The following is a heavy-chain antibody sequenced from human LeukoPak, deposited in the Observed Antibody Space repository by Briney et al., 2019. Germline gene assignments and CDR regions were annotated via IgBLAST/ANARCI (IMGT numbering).Heavy chain of an antibody. V-gene: IGHV4-4*02. CDR2: IYHSGST. J-gene: IGHJ4*02. Sequence: SETLSLTCAVSGGSISSSNWWSWVRQPPGKGLEWIGEIYHSGSTNYNPSLKSRVTISVDKSKNQFSLKLSSVTAADTAVYYCAREGIAVARTLDYWGQGTLVTVSS. D-gene: IGHD6-19*01. CDR3: AREGIAVARTLDY. CDR1: GGSISSSNW.